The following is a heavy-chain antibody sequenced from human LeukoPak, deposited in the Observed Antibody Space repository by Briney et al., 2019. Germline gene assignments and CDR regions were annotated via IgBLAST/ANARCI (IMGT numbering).Heavy chain of an antibody. CDR3: ARDASRGYSYGDFDY. J-gene: IGHJ4*02. V-gene: IGHV3-48*03. CDR1: GFTFDDYA. Sequence: GGSLRLSCAASGFTFDDYAMHWVRQAPGKGLEWVSYISSSGYSIYYADSVKGRFTISRDIAKNSLYLQMSSLRAEDTAVYYCARDASRGYSYGDFDYWGQGTLVTVSS. D-gene: IGHD5-18*01. CDR2: ISSSGYSI.